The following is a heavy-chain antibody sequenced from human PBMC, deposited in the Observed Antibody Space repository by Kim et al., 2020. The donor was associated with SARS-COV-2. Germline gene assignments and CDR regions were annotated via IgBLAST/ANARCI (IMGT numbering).Heavy chain of an antibody. V-gene: IGHV4-4*02. CDR2: IYHSGST. CDR3: ARDRAAYYYGMDV. CDR1: GGSISSSNW. D-gene: IGHD6-13*01. Sequence: SETLSLTCAVSGGSISSSNWWSWVRQPPGKGLEWIGEIYHSGSTNYNPSLKSRVTISVDKSKNQFSLKLSSVTAADTAVYYCARDRAAYYYGMDVWGQGTTVTVSS. J-gene: IGHJ6*02.